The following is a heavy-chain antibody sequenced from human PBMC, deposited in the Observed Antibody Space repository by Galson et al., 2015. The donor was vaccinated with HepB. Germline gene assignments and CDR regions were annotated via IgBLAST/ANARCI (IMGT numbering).Heavy chain of an antibody. J-gene: IGHJ4*02. V-gene: IGHV3-13*01. D-gene: IGHD1-1*01. CDR2: IGGGGPT. CDR3: ARADRTTNWSPEY. Sequence: SLRLACAASGFTFSNYAMYWVRQSLDKGLEWASAIGGGGPTYSSITVRGRSTISRQNAKHSLFLPMNGLRDGDTAVYYCARADRTTNWSPEYWGQGTLVTVSS. CDR1: GFTFSNYA.